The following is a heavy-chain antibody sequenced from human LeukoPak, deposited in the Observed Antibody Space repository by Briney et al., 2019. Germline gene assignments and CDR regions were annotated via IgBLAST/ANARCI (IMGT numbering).Heavy chain of an antibody. CDR1: GFTFSSYG. D-gene: IGHD5-24*01. CDR2: ISYDGSNK. CDR3: AKGGRWLQLGAFDI. J-gene: IGHJ3*02. V-gene: IGHV3-30*18. Sequence: PGGSLRLSCAASGFTFSSYGMHWVRQAPGKGLEWVAVISYDGSNKYYADSVKGRFTISRDNSKNTLYLQMNSLRAEDTAVYYCAKGGRWLQLGAFDIWGQGTMVTVSS.